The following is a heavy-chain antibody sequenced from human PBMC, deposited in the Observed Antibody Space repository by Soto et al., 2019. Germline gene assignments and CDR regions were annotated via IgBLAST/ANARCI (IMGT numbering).Heavy chain of an antibody. J-gene: IGHJ6*02. CDR1: GFTFSDYY. CDR3: ARGPIAARPTYYYYGMDV. V-gene: IGHV3-11*06. Sequence: GGSLRLSCAASGFTFSDYYMTWIRQSPGKGLEWVSYISTTSTYTHYADSVKGRFTISRDNAKNSLYLQMNSLRAEDTAVYYCARGPIAARPTYYYYGMDVWGQGTTVTVSS. CDR2: ISTTSTYT. D-gene: IGHD6-6*01.